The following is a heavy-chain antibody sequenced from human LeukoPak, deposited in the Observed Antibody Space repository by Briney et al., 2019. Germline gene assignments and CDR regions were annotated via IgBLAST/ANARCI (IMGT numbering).Heavy chain of an antibody. Sequence: RPGGSLRLSCAASGFTFSNYWMTWVRQAPGKGLEWVAHIKEDGGEKHYVDPVKGRFTISRDNAKNSLYLQMNSLRAEDTAMYYCVRDRGYCSGGTCYALWDYWGQGTLATVSS. CDR3: VRDRGYCSGGTCYALWDY. CDR2: IKEDGGEK. J-gene: IGHJ4*02. D-gene: IGHD2-15*01. V-gene: IGHV3-7*01. CDR1: GFTFSNYW.